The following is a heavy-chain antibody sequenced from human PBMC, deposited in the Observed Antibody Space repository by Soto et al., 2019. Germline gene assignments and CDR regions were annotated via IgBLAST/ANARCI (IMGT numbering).Heavy chain of an antibody. CDR2: INGDGSST. CDR1: GFTFSSYA. Sequence: GSLRLSCAASGFTFSSYAMSWVRQAPGKGLVWVSRINGDGSSTSYADSVKGRFTISRDNAKNTLYLQMNSLRAEDTAVYYCVRTSLVVAAATREDYWGQGTLVTVSS. CDR3: VRTSLVVAAATREDY. J-gene: IGHJ4*02. V-gene: IGHV3-74*01. D-gene: IGHD2-15*01.